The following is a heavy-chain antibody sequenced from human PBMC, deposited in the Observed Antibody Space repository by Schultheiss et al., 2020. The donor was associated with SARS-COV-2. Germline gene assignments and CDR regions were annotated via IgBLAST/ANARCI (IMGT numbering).Heavy chain of an antibody. V-gene: IGHV1-3*01. D-gene: IGHD3-3*01. J-gene: IGHJ6*02. Sequence: ASVKVSCKASGYTFTSYAMHWVRQAPGQRLEWMGWINAGNGNTKYSQKFQGRVTITRDTSASTAYMELSSLRSEDTAVYYCARGASIFGARGVWGQGTTVTVSS. CDR1: GYTFTSYA. CDR2: INAGNGNT. CDR3: ARGASIFGARGV.